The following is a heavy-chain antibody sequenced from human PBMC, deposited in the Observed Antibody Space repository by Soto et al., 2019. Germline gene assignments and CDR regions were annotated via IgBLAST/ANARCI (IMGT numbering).Heavy chain of an antibody. V-gene: IGHV1-69*01. J-gene: IGHJ4*02. CDR2: IIPIFGTA. CDR3: ARGDSKALRGGSHFTTYYFDY. D-gene: IGHD1-26*01. CDR1: GGTFSSYA. Sequence: QVQLVQSGAEVKKPGSSVKVSCKASGGTFSSYAISWVRQAPGQGLEWMGGIIPIFGTANYVQKFQGRVTITADESTSTAYMELSSLRSEETAVYYCARGDSKALRGGSHFTTYYFDYWGQGTLVTVSS.